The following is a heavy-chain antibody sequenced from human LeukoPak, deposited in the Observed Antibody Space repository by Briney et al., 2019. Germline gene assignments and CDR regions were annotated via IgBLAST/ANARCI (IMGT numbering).Heavy chain of an antibody. V-gene: IGHV3-23*01. CDR2: ISGSGGST. J-gene: IGHJ4*02. Sequence: QTGGSPRLSCAASGFTFSSSAMSWVRQAPGKGLEWVSAISGSGGSTYYADSVKGRFTISRDNSKNTLYLQMNSLRAEDTAVYYCANARGIAVAGSFDYWGQGTLVTVSS. CDR3: ANARGIAVAGSFDY. CDR1: GFTFSSSA. D-gene: IGHD6-19*01.